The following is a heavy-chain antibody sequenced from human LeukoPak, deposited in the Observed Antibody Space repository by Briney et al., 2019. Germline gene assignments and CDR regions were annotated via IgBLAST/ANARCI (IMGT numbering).Heavy chain of an antibody. V-gene: IGHV3-30-3*01. CDR1: GFTFINYA. Sequence: GGSLRLSCAASGFTFINYAMHWVRQAPGKGLEWVAVISYDGSNKYYADSVKGRFTISRDNSKNTLYLQVNSLRAEDTAVYYCAREILGIGYGMDVWGQGTTVTVSS. CDR2: ISYDGSNK. J-gene: IGHJ6*02. CDR3: AREILGIGYGMDV. D-gene: IGHD7-27*01.